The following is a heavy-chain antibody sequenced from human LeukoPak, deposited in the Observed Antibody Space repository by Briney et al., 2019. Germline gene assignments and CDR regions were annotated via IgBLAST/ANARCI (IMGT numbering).Heavy chain of an antibody. CDR2: IKEDGSER. CDR1: GFTFSSYW. CDR3: ARHDWFDP. Sequence: GGSLRLSCAASGFTFSSYWMNWVRQTPGKGLEWVASIKEDGSERQYVDSVKGRFSISRDNTKGSLFLQLNSLRAEDTAVYYCARHDWFDPWGRGTLVTVSS. V-gene: IGHV3-7*03. J-gene: IGHJ5*02.